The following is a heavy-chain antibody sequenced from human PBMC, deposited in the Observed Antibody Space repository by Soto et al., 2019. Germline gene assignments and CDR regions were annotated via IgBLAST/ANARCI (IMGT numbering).Heavy chain of an antibody. CDR1: GFTFSSYA. Sequence: GGSLRLSCAASGFTFSSYAMSWVRQAPGKGLEWVSAISGSGGSTYYADSVKGRFTISRDNSKNTLYLQMNSLRAEDTAVYYCAKDDITLFGVVISREAAGFDYWGQGTLVTVSS. CDR3: AKDDITLFGVVISREAAGFDY. CDR2: ISGSGGST. D-gene: IGHD3-3*01. V-gene: IGHV3-23*01. J-gene: IGHJ4*02.